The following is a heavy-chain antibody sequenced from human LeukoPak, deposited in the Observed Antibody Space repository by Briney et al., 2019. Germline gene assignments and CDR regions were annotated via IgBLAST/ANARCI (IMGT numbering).Heavy chain of an antibody. CDR2: INHSGST. CDR1: GGSFSGYY. CDR3: ARGGGYVWGSYRPGPNNWFDP. Sequence: SETLSLTCAVYGGSFSGYYGSWIRQPPGKGLEWIGEINHSGSTNYNPSLKSRATISVEQSKNQFSLKLSSVTAADTAVYYCARGGGYVWGSYRPGPNNWFDPWGQGTLVTVSS. V-gene: IGHV4-34*01. J-gene: IGHJ5*02. D-gene: IGHD3-16*02.